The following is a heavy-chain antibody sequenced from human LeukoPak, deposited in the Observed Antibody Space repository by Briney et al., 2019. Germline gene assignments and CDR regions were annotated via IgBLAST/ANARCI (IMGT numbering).Heavy chain of an antibody. CDR2: ISWNSGSI. Sequence: GGSLRLSCAASGFTFDDYAMHWVRQAPGKGLEWVSGISWNSGSIGYADSVKGGFTISRDNAKNSLYLQMNSLRAEDTALYYCAKSRGGRDKYYFDYWGQGTLVTVSS. CDR3: AKSRGGRDKYYFDY. J-gene: IGHJ4*02. V-gene: IGHV3-9*01. CDR1: GFTFDDYA. D-gene: IGHD2-15*01.